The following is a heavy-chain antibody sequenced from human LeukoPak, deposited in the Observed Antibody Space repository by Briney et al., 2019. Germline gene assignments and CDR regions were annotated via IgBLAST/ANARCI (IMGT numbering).Heavy chain of an antibody. CDR1: GFTFSKYG. J-gene: IGHJ3*02. CDR2: IRYDGSNK. V-gene: IGHV3-30*02. D-gene: IGHD4-23*01. CDR3: AKDSSYRWAKGDAFDI. Sequence: PGGSLRLSCAASGFTFSKYGMHWLRQAPGKGLEWVAFIRYDGSNKYYADSVKGRFTISRDNPKNTLHLQMNSLRAEDTAVYYCAKDSSYRWAKGDAFDIWGQGTMVTVSS.